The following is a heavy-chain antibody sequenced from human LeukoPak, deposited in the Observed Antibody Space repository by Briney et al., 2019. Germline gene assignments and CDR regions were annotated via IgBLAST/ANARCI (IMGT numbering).Heavy chain of an antibody. CDR2: IIPIFGTA. V-gene: IGHV1-69*13. Sequence: GASVKVSCKASGGTFSSYAISWVRQAPGQGLEWMGRIIPIFGTANYAQKFQGRVTITADESTSTAYMELSSLRSEDTAVYYCARDRLGVLWFGEFYYFDYWGQGTLVTVSS. CDR3: ARDRLGVLWFGEFYYFDY. J-gene: IGHJ4*02. CDR1: GGTFSSYA. D-gene: IGHD3-10*01.